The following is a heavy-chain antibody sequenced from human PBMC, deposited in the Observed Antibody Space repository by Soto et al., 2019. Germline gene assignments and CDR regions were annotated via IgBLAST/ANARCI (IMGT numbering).Heavy chain of an antibody. Sequence: PGGSLRLSCAASGFTFSNYEMNWVRQAPGKGLEWVSYISSSGDTMYYADPVKGRFTISRDNAKNSLYLQMNSLRAEDTALYYCARSGAVAGNDYWGQGTLVTVSS. V-gene: IGHV3-48*03. CDR1: GFTFSNYE. CDR2: ISSSGDTM. CDR3: ARSGAVAGNDY. J-gene: IGHJ4*02. D-gene: IGHD6-19*01.